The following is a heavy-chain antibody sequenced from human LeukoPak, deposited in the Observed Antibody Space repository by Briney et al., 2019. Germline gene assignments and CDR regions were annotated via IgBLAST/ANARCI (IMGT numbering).Heavy chain of an antibody. CDR3: AKDYSGYGLDY. Sequence: GRSLRLSCAASGFTFSSYGMHWVRQAPGKGLEWVAVISYDGSNKYYADSVKGRFTISRDNSKNALYLQMNSLRAEDTAVYYCAKDYSGYGLDYWGQGTLVTVSS. CDR1: GFTFSSYG. J-gene: IGHJ4*02. V-gene: IGHV3-30*18. CDR2: ISYDGSNK. D-gene: IGHD5-12*01.